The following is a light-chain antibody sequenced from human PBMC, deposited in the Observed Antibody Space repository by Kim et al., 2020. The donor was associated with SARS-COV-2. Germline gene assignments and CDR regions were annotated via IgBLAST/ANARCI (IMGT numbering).Light chain of an antibody. CDR1: QSVNKY. V-gene: IGKV3-11*01. J-gene: IGKJ4*01. CDR2: DAS. CDR3: QQRSAPLT. Sequence: EIVLTQSPATLSLSPGERATLSCRASQSVNKYLAWYQQKPGQAPRLLIYDASNRATGIPARFSGSGSGTDFTLTISRLEPEDFAVYYCQQRSAPLTFGGGTKVDIK.